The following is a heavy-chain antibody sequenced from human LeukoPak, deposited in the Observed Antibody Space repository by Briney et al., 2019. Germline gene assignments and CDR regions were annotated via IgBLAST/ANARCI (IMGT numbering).Heavy chain of an antibody. V-gene: IGHV3-11*04. CDR1: GFTFSDYY. J-gene: IGHJ4*02. D-gene: IGHD5-18*01. CDR3: AGVDTAMDHYFDY. Sequence: PGGSLRLSCAASGFTFSDYYMSWIRQAPGKGLEWVSYISSSGSTIYYADSVTGRFTISRDNAKNSLYLQMNSLRAEDTAVYYCAGVDTAMDHYFDYWGQGTLAIDSS. CDR2: ISSSGSTI.